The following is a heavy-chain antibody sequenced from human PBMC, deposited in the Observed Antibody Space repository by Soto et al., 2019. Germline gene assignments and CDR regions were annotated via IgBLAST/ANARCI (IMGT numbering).Heavy chain of an antibody. Sequence: SETLSLTCTVSGGSISSYYWSWIRQPPGKGLEWIGYIYYSGSTNYNPSLKSRVTISVDTSKNQFSLKLSSVTAADTAVYYCVRDSPFEPYGMDVWGQGTTVTVSS. CDR2: IYYSGST. D-gene: IGHD3-9*01. V-gene: IGHV4-59*01. CDR3: VRDSPFEPYGMDV. CDR1: GGSISSYY. J-gene: IGHJ6*02.